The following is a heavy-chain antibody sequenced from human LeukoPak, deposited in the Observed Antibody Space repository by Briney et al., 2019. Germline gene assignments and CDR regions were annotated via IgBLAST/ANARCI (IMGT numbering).Heavy chain of an antibody. D-gene: IGHD4-23*01. CDR1: GFNFSSYS. J-gene: IGHJ4*02. CDR2: ISSSSSYI. CDR3: ARDPFSIYGGTRYYFDY. V-gene: IGHV3-21*01. Sequence: GGSLRLSCAASGFNFSSYSMTSGRQAPGKGLEWVSSISSSSSYIYYADSVKGRFTISRDNAKNSLYLQMNSLRAEDTAVYYCARDPFSIYGGTRYYFDYWGQGTLVTVSS.